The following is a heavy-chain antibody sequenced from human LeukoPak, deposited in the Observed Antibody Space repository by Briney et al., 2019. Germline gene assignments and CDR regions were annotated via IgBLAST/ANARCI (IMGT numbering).Heavy chain of an antibody. J-gene: IGHJ3*02. V-gene: IGHV3-48*03. CDR3: TRDLSTTLRAFDI. Sequence: GGSLRLSCAASGFTFSTFEMNWVRQAPGKGLEWLSYISGGGETRYYADSVKGQFTISRDNGKNSLYLQMNSLRAEDTAQYWCTRDLSTTLRAFDIWGQGIMVTVS. CDR2: ISGGGETR. CDR1: GFTFSTFE. D-gene: IGHD2/OR15-2a*01.